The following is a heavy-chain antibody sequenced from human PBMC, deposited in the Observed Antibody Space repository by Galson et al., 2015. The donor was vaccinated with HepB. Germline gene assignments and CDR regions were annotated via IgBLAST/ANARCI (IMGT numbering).Heavy chain of an antibody. Sequence: TLSLTCTVSGASISSSSYYWGWIRQPPGKGLEWIESFYYSGSTYYNPSLKSRIATSVDTSKNLFSLKLRSVTAADTAVYYCARTMVGAATSFDYWGQGTLVTVSS. D-gene: IGHD1-26*01. V-gene: IGHV4-39*01. CDR1: GASISSSSYY. CDR3: ARTMVGAATSFDY. J-gene: IGHJ4*02. CDR2: FYYSGST.